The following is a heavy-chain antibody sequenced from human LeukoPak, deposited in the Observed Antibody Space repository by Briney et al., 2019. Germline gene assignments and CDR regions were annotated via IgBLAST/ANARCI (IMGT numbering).Heavy chain of an antibody. CDR1: GYTFTSYD. CDR3: ARSSVGARRRIDY. CDR2: MNPNSGNT. Sequence: ASVKLSCKASGYTFTSYDINGVRQATGQGLEWMGWMNPNSGNTGFAQKFQGRVTTTRSTSINTAYMEVNSLTSEDTAVYYCARSSVGARRRIDYWGQGSLVTVSS. D-gene: IGHD1-26*01. V-gene: IGHV1-8*01. J-gene: IGHJ4*02.